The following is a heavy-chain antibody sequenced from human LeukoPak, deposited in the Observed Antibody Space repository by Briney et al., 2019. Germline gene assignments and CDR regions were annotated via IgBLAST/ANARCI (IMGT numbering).Heavy chain of an antibody. CDR1: RFTFSSYS. J-gene: IGHJ5*02. CDR3: ARDGWFGDYNWFDP. V-gene: IGHV3-48*01. CDR2: ISSASNTI. D-gene: IGHD3-10*01. Sequence: GGSLRLSCAASRFTFSSYSMNWVRQAPGKGLEWVSYISSASNTIYYADSVKGRFTTSRDNAKNSLYLQMNSLRAEDTAMYYCARDGWFGDYNWFDPWGQGTLVTVSS.